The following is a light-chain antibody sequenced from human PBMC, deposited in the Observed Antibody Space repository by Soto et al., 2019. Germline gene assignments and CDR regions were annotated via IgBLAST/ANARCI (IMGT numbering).Light chain of an antibody. CDR2: DAF. V-gene: IGKV1-16*01. CDR1: RGVGIQ. J-gene: IGKJ3*01. CDR3: LQYDNHPFT. Sequence: DLQMTQSPSSVSASVGDRVTITCRASRGVGIQLGWFQQKPGKVPKSLIYDAFSLQSGAPSRFSGSGSGTDFTLTINSLQAEDTATYYCLQYDNHPFTFGPGTKVEI.